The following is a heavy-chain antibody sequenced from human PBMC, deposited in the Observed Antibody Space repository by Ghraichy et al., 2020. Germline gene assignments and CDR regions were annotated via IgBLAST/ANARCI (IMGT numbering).Heavy chain of an antibody. V-gene: IGHV3-23*01. CDR1: GFTFSSYA. J-gene: IGHJ4*02. Sequence: GGSLRLSCAASGFTFSSYAMSWVRQAPGKGLEWVSGISGSGGSTFYADSVKGLFTISRDNSKNTLYLQMNSLRAEDTAVYYCAKARAYYYDSSGNNQGVYYFDYWGQGTLVTVSS. CDR2: ISGSGGST. CDR3: AKARAYYYDSSGNNQGVYYFDY. D-gene: IGHD3-22*01.